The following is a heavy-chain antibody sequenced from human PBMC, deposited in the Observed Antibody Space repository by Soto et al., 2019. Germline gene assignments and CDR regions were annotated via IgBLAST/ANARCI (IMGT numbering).Heavy chain of an antibody. CDR2: ISSNGRST. V-gene: IGHV3-64*01. J-gene: IGHJ4*02. D-gene: IGHD3-10*01. Sequence: LRLSCATSGFTFSTYAMHWVRQAPGKGLEYVSAISSNGRSTYYANSVKGRFTISRDNSKNTLYLQMNSLRAEDTAVYYCAGHAMVRGVTAFDYWGQGTLVTVSS. CDR1: GFTFSTYA. CDR3: AGHAMVRGVTAFDY.